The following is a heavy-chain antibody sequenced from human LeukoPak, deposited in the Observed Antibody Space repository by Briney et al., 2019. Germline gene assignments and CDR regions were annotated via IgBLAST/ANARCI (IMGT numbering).Heavy chain of an antibody. CDR1: GGSISSYY. CDR3: ARDRGSSGWYEFDY. CDR2: IYTSGST. V-gene: IGHV4-4*07. D-gene: IGHD6-19*01. Sequence: SETLSLTCTVSGGSISSYYWSWIRQPAGKGLEWIGRIYTSGSTNYNPSLKSRVTMSVDTSKNQFSLKLSSVTAADTAVYYCARDRGSSGWYEFDYWGQGTLVTVSS. J-gene: IGHJ4*02.